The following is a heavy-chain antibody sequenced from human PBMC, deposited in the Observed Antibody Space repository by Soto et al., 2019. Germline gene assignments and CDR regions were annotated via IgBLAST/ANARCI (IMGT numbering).Heavy chain of an antibody. CDR1: GFPFSDHA. CDR2: ITGRGDST. D-gene: IGHD1-26*01. J-gene: IGHJ5*02. V-gene: IGHV3-23*01. CDR3: AKDLYVQPPSGWFDP. Sequence: PGGSLRLSCAASGFPFSDHAMHWVRQTPGKGLEWVSAITGRGDSTYYADPVKGRFTISRDNSKSTLYLQMMSLRAEDTAVYYCAKDLYVQPPSGWFDPWGQGTVVTVSS.